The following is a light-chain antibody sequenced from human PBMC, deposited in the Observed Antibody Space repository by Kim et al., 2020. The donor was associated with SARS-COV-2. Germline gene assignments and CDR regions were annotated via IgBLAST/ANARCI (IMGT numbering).Light chain of an antibody. Sequence: DIVMTQSPDSLAVSLGERATINCKSSQSVLYSSNNKNYLAWYQQKPEQPPKLLIYWASTRESGVPDRFSGSGSGTYFTLTISSLQAEDVAVYYCQQYYSTPLAFGGVTKVYI. J-gene: IGKJ4*01. CDR1: QSVLYSSNNKNY. CDR3: QQYYSTPLA. V-gene: IGKV4-1*01. CDR2: WAS.